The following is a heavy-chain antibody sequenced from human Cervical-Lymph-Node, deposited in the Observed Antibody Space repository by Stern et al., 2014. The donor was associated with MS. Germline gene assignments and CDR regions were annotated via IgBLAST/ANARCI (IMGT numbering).Heavy chain of an antibody. Sequence: VQLVQSGAEVRKPGSSVKVSCKPSGGLLNSYAFSWVRQAPGQGLQWMGRIIPIIGVPSYAQQFQGRLTIAANKSTTTVYMELSSLTSEDTAVYFCAKGEGDYGETDAFDLWGLGTMVSVSS. CDR3: AKGEGDYGETDAFDL. D-gene: IGHD4-17*01. CDR2: IIPIIGVP. J-gene: IGHJ3*01. CDR1: GGLLNSYA. V-gene: IGHV1-69*09.